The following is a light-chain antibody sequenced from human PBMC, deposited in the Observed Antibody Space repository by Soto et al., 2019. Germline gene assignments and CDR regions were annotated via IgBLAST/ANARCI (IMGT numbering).Light chain of an antibody. Sequence: EIVLTQSPGTLSLSPGERATLSCRASQSVSSSYLAWYQQKPGQAPRLLIYGASGRATGIPDRFSGSGSGTDFTLTISRLKPEDFAVYYCQQYGSSPGITFGQGTRLEIK. CDR2: GAS. CDR3: QQYGSSPGIT. J-gene: IGKJ5*01. V-gene: IGKV3-20*01. CDR1: QSVSSSY.